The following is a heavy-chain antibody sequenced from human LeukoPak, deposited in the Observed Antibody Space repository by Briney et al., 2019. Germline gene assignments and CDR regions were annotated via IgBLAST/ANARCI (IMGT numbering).Heavy chain of an antibody. CDR1: GLTFTKAW. J-gene: IGHJ3*02. V-gene: IGHV3-15*01. CDR2: IKSNTDGGTT. CDR3: TTNPYDRSGYHI. D-gene: IGHD3-22*01. Sequence: GGSLRLSCAASGLTFTKAWMTWVRQAPGEGLEWVGRIKSNTDGGTTDYAAPVKGRFAISRDDSKNTLYLQMNSLKTDDTAVYYCTTNPYDRSGYHIWGQGTMVTVSS.